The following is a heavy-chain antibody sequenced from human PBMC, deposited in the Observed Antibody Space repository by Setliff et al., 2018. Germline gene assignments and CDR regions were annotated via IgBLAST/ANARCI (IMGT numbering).Heavy chain of an antibody. CDR1: GFTFSNAW. CDR2: IKSKTDGGTT. CDR3: TTVNPTRIAVTGRGANYYYMDV. D-gene: IGHD6-19*01. Sequence: GGSLRLSCAASGFTFSNAWMNWVRQAPGKGLEWVGRIKSKTDGGTTDYAAPVKGRFTISRDDSNNTLYLQMNSLKTEDTAVYYCTTVNPTRIAVTGRGANYYYMDVWGKGTTVTVSS. J-gene: IGHJ6*03. V-gene: IGHV3-15*07.